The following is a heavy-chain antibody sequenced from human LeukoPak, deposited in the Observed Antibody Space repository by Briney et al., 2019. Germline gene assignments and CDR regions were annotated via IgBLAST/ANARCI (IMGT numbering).Heavy chain of an antibody. D-gene: IGHD3-22*01. J-gene: IGHJ3*02. V-gene: IGHV3-21*01. CDR3: ARGGYYDSSEPNAFDI. Sequence: GGSLRLSCAASGFTFSSYSMNWVRQAPGKGLEWVSSISSSSSYIYYADSVKGRFTISRDNAKNSLYLQMNSLRAEDTAVYYCARGGYYDSSEPNAFDIWGQGTMVTVSS. CDR1: GFTFSSYS. CDR2: ISSSSSYI.